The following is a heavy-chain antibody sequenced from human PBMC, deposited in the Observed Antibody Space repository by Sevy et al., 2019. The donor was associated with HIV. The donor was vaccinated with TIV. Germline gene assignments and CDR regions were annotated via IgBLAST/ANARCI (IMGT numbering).Heavy chain of an antibody. J-gene: IGHJ4*02. D-gene: IGHD3-22*01. CDR3: ARGGYYYDKAADYALDS. CDR1: GFTCSNYA. V-gene: IGHV3-33*01. CDR2: IWSDGAYQ. Sequence: GGSLRLSCAATGFTCSNYAMHWVRQAPGKGMEWVAIIWSDGAYQYHGDSVKGRFTISGDNSKNKLYLQMNNVRVEDTDGYYCARGGYYYDKAADYALDSWGQGTLVTVYS.